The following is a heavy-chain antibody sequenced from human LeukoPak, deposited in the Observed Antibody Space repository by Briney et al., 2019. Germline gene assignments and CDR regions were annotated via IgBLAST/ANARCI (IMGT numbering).Heavy chain of an antibody. CDR1: GFTFSSYG. V-gene: IGHV3-30*02. CDR3: AKDLAGEYLLLGS. J-gene: IGHJ5*02. CDR2: IRYDGSNK. D-gene: IGHD3-16*01. Sequence: GGPLRLSCAASGFTFSSYGMYWVRQAPGKGLEWVAFIRYDGSNKYYADSVKGRFTISRENFKNTLYLQMNSLRAEDTAVYYCAKDLAGEYLLLGSWGQGTLVTVSS.